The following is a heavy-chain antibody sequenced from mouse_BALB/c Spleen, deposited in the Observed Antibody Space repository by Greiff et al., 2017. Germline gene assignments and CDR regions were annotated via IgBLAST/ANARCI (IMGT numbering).Heavy chain of an antibody. CDR3: VRDYYGSTYYYAMDY. CDR2: IWTGGGT. CDR1: GFSLTSYD. J-gene: IGHJ4*01. V-gene: IGHV2-9-2*01. D-gene: IGHD1-1*01. Sequence: QVQLKESGPGLVAPSQSLSITCTVSGFSLTSYDISWIRQPPGKGLEWLGVIWTGGGTNYNSAFMSRLSISKDNSKSQVFLKMNSLQTDDTAIYYCVRDYYGSTYYYAMDYWGQGTSVTVSS.